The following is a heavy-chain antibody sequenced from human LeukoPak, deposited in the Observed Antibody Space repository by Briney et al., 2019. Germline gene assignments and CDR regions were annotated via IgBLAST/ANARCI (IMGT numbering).Heavy chain of an antibody. V-gene: IGHV3-30-3*02. CDR1: GFTFSRYA. CDR2: ISGDATTK. D-gene: IGHD5-12*01. CDR3: AKKGGTSGATDYFDY. J-gene: IGHJ4*02. Sequence: GRSLRLSCAASGFTFSRYATHWVRQAPGKGLEWVAVISGDATTKRYADSVEGRFTISRDYSDNTLYLQMDSLRGDDTAVYYCAKKGGTSGATDYFDYWGQGTLVSVSS.